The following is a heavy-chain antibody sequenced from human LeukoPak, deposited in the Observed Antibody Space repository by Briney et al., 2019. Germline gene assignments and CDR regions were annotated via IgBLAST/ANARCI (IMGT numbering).Heavy chain of an antibody. D-gene: IGHD6-6*01. Sequence: SVKGRFTISRDISKNTLYLQMNSLRAEDTAVYYCARGLDFNLFDYWGQGTLVTVSS. J-gene: IGHJ4*02. V-gene: IGHV3-53*01. CDR3: ARGLDFNLFDY.